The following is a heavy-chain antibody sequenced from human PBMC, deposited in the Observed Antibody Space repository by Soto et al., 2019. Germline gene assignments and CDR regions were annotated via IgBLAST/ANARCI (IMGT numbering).Heavy chain of an antibody. CDR1: GFTFSDYA. J-gene: IGHJ4*02. V-gene: IGHV3-23*01. Sequence: EVQLLESGGGLVQPGGSLRLSCAASGFTFSDYAMTWVRQAPGKGLEWVSAISGNAFDTYYAETVQGRFTISRDNFKSTLFLQMNSLRVEDTAVYYCAKGVPGYCSGSSCHAYDFWGQGTLVTVSS. CDR2: ISGNAFDT. D-gene: IGHD2-15*01. CDR3: AKGVPGYCSGSSCHAYDF.